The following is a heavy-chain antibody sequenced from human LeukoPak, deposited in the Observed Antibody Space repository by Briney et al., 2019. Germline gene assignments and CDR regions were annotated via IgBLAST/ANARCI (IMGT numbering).Heavy chain of an antibody. CDR1: GGSISSYY. CDR3: PKSRGQGCPSITMSEVVIPERFDP. J-gene: IGHJ5*02. Sequence: SETLSLTCTVSGGSISSYYWSWIRQPPGKGLEWIGYIYYSGSTNYNPSLKSRVTISVDTSKNQFSLKLSSVHAADTAVYYRPKSRGQGCPSITMSEVVIPERFDPWGQGTLVTVSS. D-gene: IGHD3-3*01. V-gene: IGHV4-59*01. CDR2: IYYSGST.